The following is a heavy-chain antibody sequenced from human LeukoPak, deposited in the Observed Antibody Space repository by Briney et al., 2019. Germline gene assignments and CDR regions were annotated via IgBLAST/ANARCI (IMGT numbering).Heavy chain of an antibody. CDR3: ARGVRSGSYYNRYYFDY. CDR1: GGSISSGGYY. CDR2: IYYSGST. V-gene: IGHV4-31*03. Sequence: TSETLSLTCTVSGGSISSGGYYWSWIRQHPGKGLEWIGYIYYSGSTYYNPSLKSRVTISVDTSKNQFSLKLSSVTAADTAVYYCARGVRSGSYYNRYYFDYWGQGTLVTVSS. D-gene: IGHD3-10*01. J-gene: IGHJ4*02.